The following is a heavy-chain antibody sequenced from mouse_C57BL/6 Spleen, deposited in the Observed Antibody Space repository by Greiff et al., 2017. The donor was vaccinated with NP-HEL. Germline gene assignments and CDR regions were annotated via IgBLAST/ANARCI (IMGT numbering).Heavy chain of an antibody. CDR3: ARGHYDYDGWFAY. J-gene: IGHJ3*01. V-gene: IGHV1-82*01. D-gene: IGHD2-4*01. Sequence: QVQLQQSGPELVKPGASVKISCKASGYAFSSSWMNWVKQRPGKGLEWIGRIYPGDGDTNYNGKFKGKVTLTADKSSSTAYMQLSSLTSEDSAVYFCARGHYDYDGWFAYWGQGTLVTVSA. CDR1: GYAFSSSW. CDR2: IYPGDGDT.